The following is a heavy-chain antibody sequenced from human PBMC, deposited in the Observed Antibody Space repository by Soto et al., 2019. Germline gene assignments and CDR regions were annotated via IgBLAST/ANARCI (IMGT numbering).Heavy chain of an antibody. V-gene: IGHV1-69*12. J-gene: IGHJ5*02. Sequence: QVQLVQSGAEVKKPGSSVNVSCKTSGGTFGNSAVTWVRQAPGQGLEWLGGIVPMFGTANYAQKFQGRVTITADESTITAYMELNSLKTDDPAVYYCARAGDPQSAFWSGPLGGGRFDPWGQGTLVTVSS. CDR1: GGTFGNSA. CDR3: ARAGDPQSAFWSGPLGGGRFDP. D-gene: IGHD3-3*01. CDR2: IVPMFGTA.